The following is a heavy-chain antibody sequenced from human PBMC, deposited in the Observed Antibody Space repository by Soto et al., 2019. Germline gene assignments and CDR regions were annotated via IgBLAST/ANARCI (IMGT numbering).Heavy chain of an antibody. V-gene: IGHV4-39*01. CDR2: VHFSGNT. CDR3: TRPYSGNSLFDY. J-gene: IGHJ4*02. Sequence: SETLSLTCTVSGGSISGSNYYWGWIRQPPGKGLEWIGSVHFSGNTYYNPSLKSRVTISVDTSKNQFSLKLSSVTAADTAVYYCTRPYSGNSLFDYSGQGALVTVSS. D-gene: IGHD1-26*01. CDR1: GGSISGSNYY.